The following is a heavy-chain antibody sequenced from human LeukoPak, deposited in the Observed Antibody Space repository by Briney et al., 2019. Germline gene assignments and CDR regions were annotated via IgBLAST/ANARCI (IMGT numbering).Heavy chain of an antibody. CDR2: TYYRSKWYN. CDR3: ARDGSKGRSSSWYEGFDP. J-gene: IGHJ5*02. CDR1: EDSVSSNSAA. Sequence: SQTLSLTCAISEDSVSSNSAAWNWIRQSPSRGLEWLGRTYYRSKWYNDYAVSVKSRITINPDTSKNQFSLQLNSVTPEDTAVYYCARDGSKGRSSSWYEGFDPWGQGTLVTVSS. V-gene: IGHV6-1*01. D-gene: IGHD6-13*01.